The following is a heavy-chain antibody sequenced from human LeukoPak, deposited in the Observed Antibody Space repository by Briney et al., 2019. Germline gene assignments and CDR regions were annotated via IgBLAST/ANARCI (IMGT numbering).Heavy chain of an antibody. CDR1: GFTFSNYW. J-gene: IGHJ6*03. CDR3: ARRGHYDSSGYYYLPLYYYYYMDV. D-gene: IGHD3-22*01. CDR2: LNSEGSST. V-gene: IGHV3-74*01. Sequence: PGGSLRLSCAASGFTFSNYWMHWVPQAPGKGLVCLSRLNSEGSSTNYADSVKGRFTISRDNAKNTLYRQMNSLRAEDTAVYYCARRGHYDSSGYYYLPLYYYYYMDVWGKGTTVTISS.